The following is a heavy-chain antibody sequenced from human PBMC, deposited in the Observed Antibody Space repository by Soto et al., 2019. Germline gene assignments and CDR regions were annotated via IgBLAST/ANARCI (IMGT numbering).Heavy chain of an antibody. J-gene: IGHJ4*02. D-gene: IGHD5-12*01. V-gene: IGHV1-69*12. CDR3: ARDLGTGYDSGDY. CDR1: GDIFSGYS. CDR2: IIPLFGST. Sequence: QVQLVQSGAEVKKPGSSVKVSCTASGDIFSGYSISWVRQAPGQGLEWMGGIIPLFGSTNYAPKFQGRVTITADQSTNTGYMELSSLKSEDTAVYYCARDLGTGYDSGDYCGQGTLVTVSS.